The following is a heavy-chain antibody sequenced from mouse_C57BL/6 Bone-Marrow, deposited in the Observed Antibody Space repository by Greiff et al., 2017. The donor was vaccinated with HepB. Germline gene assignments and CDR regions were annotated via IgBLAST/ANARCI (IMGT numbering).Heavy chain of an antibody. V-gene: IGHV1-69*01. CDR3: ASSNWDDYAMDY. Sequence: QVQLQQPGAELVMPGASVKLSCKASGYTFTSYWMHWVKQRPGHGLEWIGEIDPSDSYTNYNQKFKGKSTLTVDKSSSTAYMQLSSLTSEDSAVDDCASSNWDDYAMDYWGQGTAVTVSS. J-gene: IGHJ4*01. D-gene: IGHD4-1*02. CDR1: GYTFTSYW. CDR2: IDPSDSYT.